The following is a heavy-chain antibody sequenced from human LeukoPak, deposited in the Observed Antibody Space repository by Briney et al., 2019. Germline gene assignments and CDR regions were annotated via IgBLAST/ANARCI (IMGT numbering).Heavy chain of an antibody. CDR3: ARDLRGYCSSTSCYNDY. J-gene: IGHJ4*02. V-gene: IGHV3-7*01. Sequence: PGGSLRLSCAASGFTFSSYWMSWVRQAPGKGLEWVANIKQDGSEKYYVDSVKGRFTISRDNAKNSLYLQMNSLGAEDTAVYYCARDLRGYCSSTSCYNDYWGQGTLVTVSS. CDR1: GFTFSSYW. CDR2: IKQDGSEK. D-gene: IGHD2-2*02.